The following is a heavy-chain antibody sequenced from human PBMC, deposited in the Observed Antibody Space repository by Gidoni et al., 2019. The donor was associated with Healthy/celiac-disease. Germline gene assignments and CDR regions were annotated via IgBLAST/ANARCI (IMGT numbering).Heavy chain of an antibody. Sequence: QVQLQESGPGLVKPSETLSLTCTVSGGSISSYYWSWIRQPPGKGLEWIGYIYYSGSTNYNPSLKSRVTISVDTSKNQFSLKLSSVTAADTAVYYCARLGYCSGGSCYEGWFDPWGQGTLVTVSS. D-gene: IGHD2-15*01. CDR3: ARLGYCSGGSCYEGWFDP. CDR1: GGSISSYY. CDR2: IYYSGST. J-gene: IGHJ5*02. V-gene: IGHV4-59*01.